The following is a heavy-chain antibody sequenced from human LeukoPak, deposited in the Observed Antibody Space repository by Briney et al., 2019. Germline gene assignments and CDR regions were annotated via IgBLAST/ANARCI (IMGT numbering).Heavy chain of an antibody. CDR3: ASDPPYCGGDCYLGY. CDR2: ISSSSSTI. V-gene: IGHV3-48*04. J-gene: IGHJ4*02. D-gene: IGHD2-21*02. Sequence: GGSLRLSRAASGFTFSSYSMNWVRQAPGKGLEWVSYISSSSSTIYYADSVKGRFTISRDNAKNSLYLQMNSLRAEDTAVYYCASDPPYCGGDCYLGYWGQGTLVTVSS. CDR1: GFTFSSYS.